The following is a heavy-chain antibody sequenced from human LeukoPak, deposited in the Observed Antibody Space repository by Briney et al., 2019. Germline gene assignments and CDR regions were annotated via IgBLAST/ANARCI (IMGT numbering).Heavy chain of an antibody. D-gene: IGHD5-18*01. CDR3: AKCGMWIQLWSWFDP. V-gene: IGHV3-30*18. CDR2: ISYDGSNK. J-gene: IGHJ5*02. Sequence: GGSLRLSCAASGFTFSSYSMNWVRQAPGKGLEWVAVISYDGSNKYYADSVKGRFAISRDNSKNTLYLQMNSLRAEDTAMYYCAKCGMWIQLWSWFDPWGQGPWSPSPQ. CDR1: GFTFSSYS.